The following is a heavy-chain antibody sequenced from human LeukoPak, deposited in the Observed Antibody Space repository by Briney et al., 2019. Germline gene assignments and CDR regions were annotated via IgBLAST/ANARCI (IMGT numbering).Heavy chain of an antibody. Sequence: TSQTLSLTCTVSGGSISSGGYYWSWVRQPPGKGLEWIGYIYHSGSTYYNPSLKSRVTISVDRSKNQFSLKLSSVTTADTAVYYCARTYTYDYSKSWGQGTLVTVSS. CDR1: GGSISSGGYY. V-gene: IGHV4-30-2*01. J-gene: IGHJ5*02. CDR3: ARTYTYDYSKS. CDR2: IYHSGST. D-gene: IGHD4-11*01.